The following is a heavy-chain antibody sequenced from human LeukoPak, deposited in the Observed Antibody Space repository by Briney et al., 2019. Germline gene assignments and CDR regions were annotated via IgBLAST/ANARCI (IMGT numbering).Heavy chain of an antibody. Sequence: PSETLSLTCTVSGGSISSYYWSWIRQPPGKGLEWIGYISYSGSTNYNASLKSRVTISVDTSKNQLSLKLSSVTAADTAVYYCARGRKVRGVIIKAPDYFDYWGQGTLVTVSS. CDR3: ARGRKVRGVIIKAPDYFDY. J-gene: IGHJ4*02. CDR1: GGSISSYY. CDR2: ISYSGST. D-gene: IGHD3-10*01. V-gene: IGHV4-59*12.